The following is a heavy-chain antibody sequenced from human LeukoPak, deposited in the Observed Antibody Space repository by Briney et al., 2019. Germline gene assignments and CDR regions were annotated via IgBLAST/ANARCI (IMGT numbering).Heavy chain of an antibody. CDR3: ARGSGYSYGPGHAFDI. J-gene: IGHJ3*02. CDR2: INHSGST. Sequence: KPSETLSLTCAVYGGSFSGYYWSWIRQSPGKGLEWIGEINHSGSTNYNPSLKSRVTISVDTSKNQFSLKLSSVTAADTAVYYCARGSGYSYGPGHAFDIWGQGTMVTVSS. D-gene: IGHD5-18*01. CDR1: GGSFSGYY. V-gene: IGHV4-34*01.